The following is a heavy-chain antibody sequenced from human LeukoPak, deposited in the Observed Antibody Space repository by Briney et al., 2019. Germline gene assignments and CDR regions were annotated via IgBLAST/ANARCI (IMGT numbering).Heavy chain of an antibody. CDR2: INPNSGGT. Sequence: ASVKVSCKASGCTFTGYYMHWVRQAPGQGLEWMGWINPNSGGTNYAQKFQGRVTMTRDTSISTAYMELSRLRSDDTAVYYCARVERFYDFWSGYYGDDAFDIWGQGTMVTVSS. J-gene: IGHJ3*02. V-gene: IGHV1-2*02. CDR1: GCTFTGYY. CDR3: ARVERFYDFWSGYYGDDAFDI. D-gene: IGHD3-3*01.